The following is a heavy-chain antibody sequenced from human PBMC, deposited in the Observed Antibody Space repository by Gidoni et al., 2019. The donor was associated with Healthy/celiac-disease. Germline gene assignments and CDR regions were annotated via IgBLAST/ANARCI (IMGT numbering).Heavy chain of an antibody. CDR3: TTDRRGSYNFQH. CDR1: GFTFSNAW. D-gene: IGHD1-26*01. CDR2: IKSKTDGGTT. J-gene: IGHJ1*01. V-gene: IGHV3-15*01. Sequence: EVQLVESGGGLVKPGGSLRLSCAASGFTFSNAWMSWVRQAPGKGLEWVGRIKSKTDGGTTDYAAPVKGRFTISRDDSKNTLYLQMNSLKTEDTAVYYCTTDRRGSYNFQHWGQGTLVTVSS.